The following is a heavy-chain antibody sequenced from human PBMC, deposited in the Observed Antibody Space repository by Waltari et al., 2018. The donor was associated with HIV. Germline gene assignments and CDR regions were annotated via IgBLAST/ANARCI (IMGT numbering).Heavy chain of an antibody. CDR1: GFTFRSFG. V-gene: IGHV3-23*01. CDR3: AKEVTYCSGGSCDGAFDI. J-gene: IGHJ3*02. CDR2: ISDFCDTT. Sequence: EVQLLESGGGLVQPGGSLRLSCAAPGFTFRSFGLTWVRQAPGEGLEWVSTISDFCDTTYFADSVKGRFTVSRDNSKNALYLQMNSLRADDTALYYCAKEVTYCSGGSCDGAFDIWGQGTMVTVSS. D-gene: IGHD2-15*01.